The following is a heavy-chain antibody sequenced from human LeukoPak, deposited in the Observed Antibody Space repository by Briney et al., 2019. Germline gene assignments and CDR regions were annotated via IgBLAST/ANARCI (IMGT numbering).Heavy chain of an antibody. CDR2: IDYSGST. V-gene: IGHV4-59*08. CDR3: ARHRSIGGSFFHYKYYYGMDV. D-gene: IGHD2-15*01. CDR1: GGSINNYY. Sequence: PSETLSLTCTVSGGSINNYYWTWIRQPPGKGLEWIGYIDYSGSTNYNPSLKSRVTISVDTSRNQFSLRLTSVTAADTAVYYCARHRSIGGSFFHYKYYYGMDVWGQGTTVTVSS. J-gene: IGHJ6*02.